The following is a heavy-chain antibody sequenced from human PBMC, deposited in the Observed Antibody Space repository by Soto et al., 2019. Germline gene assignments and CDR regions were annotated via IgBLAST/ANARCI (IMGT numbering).Heavy chain of an antibody. D-gene: IGHD2-15*01. CDR2: ISSSSSYI. CDR1: GFTFSSYS. V-gene: IGHV3-21*01. Sequence: LSLTCAASGFTFSSYSMNWVRQAPGKGLEWVSSISSSSSYIYYADSVKGRFTISRDTAKNSLYLQMNSLRAEDTAVYYCAVGVVVVAADAFDIWGQGTMVTVSS. CDR3: AVGVVVVAADAFDI. J-gene: IGHJ3*02.